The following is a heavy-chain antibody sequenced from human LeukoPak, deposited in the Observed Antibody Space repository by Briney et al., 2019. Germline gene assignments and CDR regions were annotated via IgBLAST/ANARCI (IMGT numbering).Heavy chain of an antibody. D-gene: IGHD5-18*01. CDR1: GGSISSGGYY. J-gene: IGHJ4*02. CDR2: NYYSGST. Sequence: SETLSLTCTGSGGSISSGGYYWSWIRQPPGKGLEWIGYNYYSGSTNYNPSLKSRVTISVDTSKNQFSLKLSSVTAADTAVYYCARRQGYSYAQLDYWGQGTLVTVSS. V-gene: IGHV4-61*08. CDR3: ARRQGYSYAQLDY.